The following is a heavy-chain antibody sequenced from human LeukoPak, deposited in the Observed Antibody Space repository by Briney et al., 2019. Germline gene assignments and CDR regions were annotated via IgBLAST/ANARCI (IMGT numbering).Heavy chain of an antibody. V-gene: IGHV1-18*01. J-gene: IGHJ4*02. CDR2: ISAYNGNT. CDR3: ARDFGPYDYGDRSPFDY. CDR1: GYTFTSYG. D-gene: IGHD4-17*01. Sequence: GASVKVSCKASGYTFTSYGISWVRQAPGQGLEWMGWISAYNGNTNYAQKLQGRVTMTTDTSTSTAYMELRSLRSDDTAVYYCARDFGPYDYGDRSPFDYWGQGTLVTVSS.